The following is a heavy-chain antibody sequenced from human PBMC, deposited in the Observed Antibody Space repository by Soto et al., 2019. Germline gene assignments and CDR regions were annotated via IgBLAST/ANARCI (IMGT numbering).Heavy chain of an antibody. CDR1: GVSVRSNNYF. CDR2: IYDNGRT. V-gene: IGHV4-61*01. D-gene: IGHD3-10*01. CDR3: AIVLSFRGVLFFDY. Sequence: SETLSLTCSVSGVSVRSNNYFWIWIRQPPGKGLEWIAYIYDNGRTNNNPSLESRVTISEDTSKNQFSLKLASVTAADTAIYYCAIVLSFRGVLFFDYWGQGNVVNVSS. J-gene: IGHJ4*02.